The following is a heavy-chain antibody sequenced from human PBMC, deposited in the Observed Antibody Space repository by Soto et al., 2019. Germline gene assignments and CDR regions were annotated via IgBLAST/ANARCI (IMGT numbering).Heavy chain of an antibody. D-gene: IGHD6-19*01. CDR3: ARDSASSGVFT. CDR1: GGSISSSNW. V-gene: IGHV4-4*02. J-gene: IGHJ3*01. CDR2: ISRSGTT. Sequence: TLSLTCAVTGGSISSSNWWTWARQPPGEGLEWVGEISRSGTTNYKPSLKSRVSISVDKSRNEFSLNLGSVTAADTAMYYCARDSASSGVFTWGQGTMVTVSS.